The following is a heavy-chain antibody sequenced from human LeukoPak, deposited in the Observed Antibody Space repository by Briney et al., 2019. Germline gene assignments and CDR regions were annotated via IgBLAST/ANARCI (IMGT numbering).Heavy chain of an antibody. CDR2: IYYSGST. Sequence: SETLSLTCTVSGGSISSYYWSWIRQPSGKGLEWIGYIYYSGSTNYNPSLKSRVTISVDTSKNQFSLKLSSVTAADTAVYYCARGLTGVTIFGVVIMYFDYWGQGTLVTVSS. D-gene: IGHD3-3*01. CDR1: GGSISSYY. CDR3: ARGLTGVTIFGVVIMYFDY. V-gene: IGHV4-59*01. J-gene: IGHJ4*02.